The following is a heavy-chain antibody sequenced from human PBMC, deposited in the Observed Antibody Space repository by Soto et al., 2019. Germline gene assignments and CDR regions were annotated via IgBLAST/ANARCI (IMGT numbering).Heavy chain of an antibody. CDR1: GFTFSSYA. CDR3: AREGGSYYLDY. J-gene: IGHJ4*02. V-gene: IGHV3-64*01. D-gene: IGHD1-26*01. Sequence: EVQLVESGGGLVQPGGSLRLSCAASGFTFSSYAMHWVRQAPGKGLEYLSTISRNGGSTYYANSVKGRFTISRDNSKNTLYLQMGSLSAEDMAVYYCAREGGSYYLDYWGQGTLVTVSS. CDR2: ISRNGGST.